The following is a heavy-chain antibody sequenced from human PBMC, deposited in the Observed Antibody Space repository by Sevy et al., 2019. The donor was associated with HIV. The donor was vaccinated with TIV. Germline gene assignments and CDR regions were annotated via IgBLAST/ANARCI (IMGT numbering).Heavy chain of an antibody. CDR2: TYYRSKWYS. Sequence: SQTLSLTCAISGDSVSSSSAAWNWFRQSPSRGLEWLGRTYYRSKWYSDYEVSVKGRVTINPDTSKNQFSLHLESVTPEDTAVYYCARVRDDFWSGYYKGGLPYGMDVWGQGTTVTVSS. D-gene: IGHD3-3*01. J-gene: IGHJ6*02. V-gene: IGHV6-1*01. CDR1: GDSVSSSSAA. CDR3: ARVRDDFWSGYYKGGLPYGMDV.